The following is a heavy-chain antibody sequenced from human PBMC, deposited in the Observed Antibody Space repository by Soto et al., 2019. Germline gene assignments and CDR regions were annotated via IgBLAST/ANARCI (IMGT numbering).Heavy chain of an antibody. CDR1: GFSITNTW. CDR2: VKSKADGGTA. V-gene: IGHV3-15*07. D-gene: IGHD3-3*01. Sequence: EVQLVESGGGLVQPGGSLRLSCAASGFSITNTWMHWVRQAPGKGLEWDGRVKSKADGGTADYAAPVKGRFTVSRDDSKNTQYLQMNSLKMEDTAVYYCNSYPDFWGGHTPLWGQGTLVTVSS. J-gene: IGHJ4*02. CDR3: NSYPDFWGGHTPL.